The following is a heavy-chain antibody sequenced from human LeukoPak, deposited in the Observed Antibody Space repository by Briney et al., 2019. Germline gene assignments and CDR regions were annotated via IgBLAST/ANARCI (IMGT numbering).Heavy chain of an antibody. CDR2: ISSSTSYI. D-gene: IGHD1-26*01. CDR1: GFTFSTYS. Sequence: GGSLRLSCAASGFTFSTYSMNWVRQAPGKGLQWVSSISSSTSYIYYADSVKGRFTISRDNAKNSLYLQMNSLRAEDTAVYYCARTQSGSYGFDYWGQGTLVTVSS. J-gene: IGHJ4*02. V-gene: IGHV3-21*01. CDR3: ARTQSGSYGFDY.